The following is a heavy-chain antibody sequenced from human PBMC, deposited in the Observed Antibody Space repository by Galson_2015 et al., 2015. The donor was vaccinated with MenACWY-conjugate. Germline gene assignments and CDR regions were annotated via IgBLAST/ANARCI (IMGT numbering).Heavy chain of an antibody. J-gene: IGHJ4*02. D-gene: IGHD1-26*01. CDR3: AKSRGASFYFDS. Sequence: SLRLSRAASGFIFNTYWMHWVRHAPGKGLGWVSRINPGGSSTTYADSVKDRFTISRDNAKNTLYLQMNSLRPEDTAVFYCAKSRGASFYFDSWGQGTLVTVSS. CDR1: GFIFNTYW. V-gene: IGHV3-74*01. CDR2: INPGGSST.